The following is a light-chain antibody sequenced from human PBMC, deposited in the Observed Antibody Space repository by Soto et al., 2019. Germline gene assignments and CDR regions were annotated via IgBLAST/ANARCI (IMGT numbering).Light chain of an antibody. CDR1: QNINNY. CDR2: AAS. J-gene: IGKJ2*01. Sequence: DIQMTQSPSSLSASVGDSVTITCRASQNINNYLSWYQHKPGKATKLLIYAASKLQSGVPSSFSGSRSGTEFTLTISRLYPEDFATYYCQQSYSMPQTFGQGTKLEIK. V-gene: IGKV1-39*01. CDR3: QQSYSMPQT.